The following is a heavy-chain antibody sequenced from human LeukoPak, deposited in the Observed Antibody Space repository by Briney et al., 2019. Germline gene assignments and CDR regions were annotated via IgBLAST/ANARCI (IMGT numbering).Heavy chain of an antibody. V-gene: IGHV1-2*02. Sequence: GASVKVSCKASGYTFTGYYMHWVRQAPGQGLEWMGWINPNSGGTNYAQKFQGRVTMTRDTSISTAYMELSRLRSDDTAVYYCARDKWYYYGSGRQEYYFDYWGQGTLVTVSS. CDR3: ARDKWYYYGSGRQEYYFDY. D-gene: IGHD3-10*01. CDR2: INPNSGGT. J-gene: IGHJ4*02. CDR1: GYTFTGYY.